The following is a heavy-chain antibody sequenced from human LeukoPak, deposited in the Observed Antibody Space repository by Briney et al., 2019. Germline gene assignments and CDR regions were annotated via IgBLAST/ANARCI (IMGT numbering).Heavy chain of an antibody. D-gene: IGHD2-2*01. CDR2: INPNSGGT. J-gene: IGHJ4*02. Sequence: ASVKVSCKASGYTFTGYYMHWVRQAPGQGLEWMGWINPNSGGTNYAQKFQGRVTMTTDTSTSTAYMELSRLRSDDTAVYYCARGVCSSTSCYVGEVFDYWGQGTLVTVSS. CDR3: ARGVCSSTSCYVGEVFDY. V-gene: IGHV1-2*02. CDR1: GYTFTGYY.